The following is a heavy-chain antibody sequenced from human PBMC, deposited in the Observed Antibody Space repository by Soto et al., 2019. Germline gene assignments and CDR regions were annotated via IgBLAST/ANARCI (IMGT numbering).Heavy chain of an antibody. V-gene: IGHV1-18*01. CDR2: ITPNNGDT. Sequence: QLQLMQSGGEAKNPGASVKVSCEASGYSFSTYAIGWLRQAPGQGLEWMGLITPNNGDTNYAHKFKGRLILPTDIPSSPDSMELTSLSYDDTAMYYCATSYDSGFDPWGQGTLVSVS. D-gene: IGHD3-3*01. CDR1: GYSFSTYA. J-gene: IGHJ5*02. CDR3: ATSYDSGFDP.